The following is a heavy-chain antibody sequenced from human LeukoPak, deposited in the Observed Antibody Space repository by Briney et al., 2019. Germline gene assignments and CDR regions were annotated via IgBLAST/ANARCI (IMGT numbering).Heavy chain of an antibody. CDR2: ISGGSGSHI. CDR1: GFTFSSYA. CDR3: AKEFPSPIYGTDV. V-gene: IGHV3-21*01. J-gene: IGHJ6*02. D-gene: IGHD3-10*01. Sequence: SGGSLRLSCAASGFTFSSYAMSWLRQAPGKGLEWISSISGGSGSHILYVDSVKGRFTISRDNAKNSLYLQMDSLTAEDTAVYYCAKEFPSPIYGTDVWGQGTTVTVSS.